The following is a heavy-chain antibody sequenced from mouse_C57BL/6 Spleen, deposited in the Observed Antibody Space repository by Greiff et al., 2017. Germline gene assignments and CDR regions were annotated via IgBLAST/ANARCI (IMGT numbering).Heavy chain of an antibody. V-gene: IGHV3-6*01. D-gene: IGHD2-12*01. J-gene: IGHJ1*03. CDR2: ISYDGSN. CDR3: ANYSPNWYFDV. Sequence: DVQLQESGPGLVKPSQSLSLTCSVTGYSITSGYYWNWIRQFPGNKLEWMGYISYDGSNNYNPSLKNRISITRDTSKNQFFLKLNSVTTEDTATYYCANYSPNWYFDVWGTGTTVTVSS. CDR1: GYSITSGYY.